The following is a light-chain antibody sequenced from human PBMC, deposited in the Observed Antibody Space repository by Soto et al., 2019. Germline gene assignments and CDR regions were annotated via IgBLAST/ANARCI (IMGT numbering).Light chain of an antibody. J-gene: IGKJ1*01. CDR3: QQYNSDPLT. Sequence: DIQMTQSPSTLSASIRDRVTITCRASQKISGWLAWYQQKPGKAPKLLIYDASSLQSGVQSRFSGSGSGTEFTLTISSLQPDDFATYYCQQYNSDPLTFGQGTKVEIK. CDR2: DAS. CDR1: QKISGW. V-gene: IGKV1-5*01.